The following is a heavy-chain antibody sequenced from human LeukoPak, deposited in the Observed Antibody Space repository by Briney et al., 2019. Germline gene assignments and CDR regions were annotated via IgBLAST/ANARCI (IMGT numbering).Heavy chain of an antibody. D-gene: IGHD5-12*01. Sequence: PSETLSLTCTVSGGSIRSYYWSWIRQSPGKGLEWIGYIYYTGSSNYNPSLKSRVTISVDTSKNQFSLKLNFVTAADTAVYYCVRGGVATIDXXGQGTLVTV. J-gene: IGHJ4*02. CDR2: IYYTGSS. CDR3: VRGGVATIDX. V-gene: IGHV4-59*01. CDR1: GGSIRSYY.